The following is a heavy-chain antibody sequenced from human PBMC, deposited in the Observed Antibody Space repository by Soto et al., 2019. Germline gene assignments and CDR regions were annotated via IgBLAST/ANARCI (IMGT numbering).Heavy chain of an antibody. CDR1: GGSVSSGSYY. CDR2: IYYSGST. V-gene: IGHV4-61*01. Sequence: QVQLQESGPGLVKPSETLSLTCTVSGGSVSSGSYYWSWIRQPPGKGLEWIGYIYYSGSTNYNPSLMSRVTISVHTSKNQFSLKLSSVTAADTAVYYCARYCISTCCYVHYWGQGTLVTVSS. J-gene: IGHJ4*02. CDR3: ARYCISTCCYVHY. D-gene: IGHD2-2*01.